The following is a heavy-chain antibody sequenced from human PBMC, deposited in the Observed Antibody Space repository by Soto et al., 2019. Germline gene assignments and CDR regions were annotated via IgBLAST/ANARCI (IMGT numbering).Heavy chain of an antibody. CDR3: ARPPGYISGWYYFDL. D-gene: IGHD6-19*01. J-gene: IGHJ4*02. Sequence: ASVKVSCKGSGYTFIDYYMHWVRQAPGQGFEWMGRISPKSGGTNYAQKFQGRVTMTWDTSRNTAYMELSSLMSEDTAVYYCARPPGYISGWYYFDLWGQGTLVTVSS. CDR1: GYTFIDYY. V-gene: IGHV1-2*02. CDR2: ISPKSGGT.